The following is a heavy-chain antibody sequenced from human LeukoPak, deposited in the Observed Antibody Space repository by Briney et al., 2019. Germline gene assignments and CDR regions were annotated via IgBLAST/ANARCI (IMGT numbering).Heavy chain of an antibody. CDR3: ARGVVRGGWYHLFDS. D-gene: IGHD6-19*01. J-gene: IGHJ4*02. CDR1: GYTFTSYY. CDR2: INPSGGST. Sequence: ASVKVSCKASGYTFTSYYMHWVRQAPGQGLEWMGIINPSGGSTSYAQKFQGRVTMTRDTSTSTVYMELSRLRSEDTAVYYCARGVVRGGWYHLFDSWGQGTLVTVSS. V-gene: IGHV1-46*01.